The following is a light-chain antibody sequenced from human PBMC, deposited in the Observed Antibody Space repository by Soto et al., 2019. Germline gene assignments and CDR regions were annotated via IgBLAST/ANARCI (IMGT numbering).Light chain of an antibody. J-gene: IGKJ1*01. Sequence: DIQMTQSPSTLSASVGDRVTITCRASQSISSWLAWYQQKPGKAPKLLIYDASSLESGVPSRFSGSGSGTEFTLTISSLQPDVFATYYCQQYNSYWTFGKGTKV. CDR3: QQYNSYWT. CDR2: DAS. CDR1: QSISSW. V-gene: IGKV1-5*01.